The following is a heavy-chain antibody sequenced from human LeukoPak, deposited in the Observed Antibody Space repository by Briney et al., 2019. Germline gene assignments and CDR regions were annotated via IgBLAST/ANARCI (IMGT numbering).Heavy chain of an antibody. Sequence: SETLSLTCTVSGGSVSSGSYYWSWIRQPPGKGLEWIGYIYYSGSTNYNPSLKSRITISVDTSKNQFSLKLSSVTAADTAVYYCARVRSSDDAFDIWSQGTLVTVSS. J-gene: IGHJ3*02. CDR1: GGSVSSGSYY. V-gene: IGHV4-61*01. CDR2: IYYSGST. CDR3: ARVRSSDDAFDI. D-gene: IGHD6-6*01.